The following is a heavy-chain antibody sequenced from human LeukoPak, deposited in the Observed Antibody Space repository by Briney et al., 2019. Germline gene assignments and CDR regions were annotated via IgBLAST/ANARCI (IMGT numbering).Heavy chain of an antibody. D-gene: IGHD3-16*01. V-gene: IGHV4-59*01. CDR3: TRGAGWLIDY. CDR1: GGSISSFY. J-gene: IGHJ4*02. CDR2: FHNSGTS. Sequence: SETLSLTCTVSGGSISSFYWSWIRQPPGKGLEWIGYFHNSGTSTYNPSLKSRVTISADTSKNQFFLKLNSLTTADTAVYYCTRGAGWLIDYWGQGILVTVSS.